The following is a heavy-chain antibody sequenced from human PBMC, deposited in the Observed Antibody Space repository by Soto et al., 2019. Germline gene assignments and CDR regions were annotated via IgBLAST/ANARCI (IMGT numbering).Heavy chain of an antibody. V-gene: IGHV1-69*13. CDR1: GGTFSGYA. J-gene: IGHJ4*02. CDR3: ARVGVRYCSGGSCYSD. CDR2: IIPIFGTA. D-gene: IGHD2-15*01. Sequence: SVKVSCKASGGTFSGYAISWVRQAPGQGLEWMGGIIPIFGTANYAQKFQGRVTITADESTSTAYMELSSLRSEDTAVYYCARVGVRYCSGGSCYSDWGQGTLVTVSS.